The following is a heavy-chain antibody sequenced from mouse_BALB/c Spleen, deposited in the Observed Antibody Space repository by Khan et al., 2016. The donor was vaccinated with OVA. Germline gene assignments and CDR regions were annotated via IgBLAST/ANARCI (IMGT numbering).Heavy chain of an antibody. Sequence: QVQLKESGPGLVAPSQNLSITCTVSGFSLSDYGVSWIRQPPGKGLEWLGVIWGGGSTYYNSALKSRLSISKDNSKSQVFLKMSSLQRDDTAMFYCSKGVWSYYYTLDYWGQGTSVTVSS. V-gene: IGHV2-6-5*01. CDR1: GFSLSDYG. CDR2: IWGGGST. CDR3: SKGVWSYYYTLDY. J-gene: IGHJ4*01.